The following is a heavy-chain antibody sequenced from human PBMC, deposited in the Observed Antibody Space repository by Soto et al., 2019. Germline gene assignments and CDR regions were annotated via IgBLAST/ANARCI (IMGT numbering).Heavy chain of an antibody. J-gene: IGHJ5*02. Sequence: SETLSLTCTVSGGSISSSSYYWGWIRQPPGKGLEWIGSIYYSGSTYYNPSLKSRVTISVDTSKNQFSLKLSSVTAADTAVYYCARGRRASRIRYGDYPSYNWFDPWGQGTLVTVSS. CDR1: GGSISSSSYY. D-gene: IGHD4-17*01. V-gene: IGHV4-39*01. CDR3: ARGRRASRIRYGDYPSYNWFDP. CDR2: IYYSGST.